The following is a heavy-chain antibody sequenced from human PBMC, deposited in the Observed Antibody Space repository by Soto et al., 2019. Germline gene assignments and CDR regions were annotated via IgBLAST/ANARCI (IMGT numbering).Heavy chain of an antibody. CDR2: IYYSGST. Sequence: ASEALSVPWPVSGCFLSRGGYFLIWIRQHPGKGLEWIGYIYYSGSTYYNPSLKSRVTISVDTSKNQFSLKLSSVTAADTAVYYCAASSSWAHNWFDPWGQGTLVTVSS. CDR3: AASSSWAHNWFDP. J-gene: IGHJ5*02. V-gene: IGHV4-31*02. CDR1: GCFLSRGGYF. D-gene: IGHD6-13*01.